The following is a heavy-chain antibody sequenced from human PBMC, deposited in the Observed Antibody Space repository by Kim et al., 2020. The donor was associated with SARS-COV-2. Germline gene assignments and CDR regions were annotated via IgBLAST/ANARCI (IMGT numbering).Heavy chain of an antibody. CDR3: ARDLAPEYSGSYPKGRRFDY. CDR1: GYTFTSYG. CDR2: ISAYNGNT. V-gene: IGHV1-18*01. D-gene: IGHD1-26*01. J-gene: IGHJ4*02. Sequence: ASVKVSCKASGYTFTSYGISWVRQAPGQGLEWMGWISAYNGNTNYAQKLQGRVTMTTDTSTSTAYMELRSLRSDDTAVYYCARDLAPEYSGSYPKGRRFDYWGQGTLVTVSS.